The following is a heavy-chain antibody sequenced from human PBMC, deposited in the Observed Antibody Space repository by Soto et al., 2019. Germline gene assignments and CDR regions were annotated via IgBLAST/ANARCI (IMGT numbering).Heavy chain of an antibody. J-gene: IGHJ6*02. CDR3: APLSVSLSGPYGIHV. CDR1: GYSVTSSDYY. D-gene: IGHD2-15*01. V-gene: IGHV4-39*01. Sequence: SETLSLTCIVSGYSVTSSDYYWAWIRHPPGKGLEWIGSMFYSGLTYYNPSLKSRVTLSVDTSKNQFSVRLNSVTAADTAVYYCAPLSVSLSGPYGIHVWGQGTTVTVSS. CDR2: MFYSGLT.